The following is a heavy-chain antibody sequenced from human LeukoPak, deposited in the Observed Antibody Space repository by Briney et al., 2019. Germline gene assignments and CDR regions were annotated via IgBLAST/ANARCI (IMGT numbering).Heavy chain of an antibody. V-gene: IGHV3-30*04. J-gene: IGHJ4*02. Sequence: GGSLRLSCAASGFTFRSFAFHWVRQAPDKGLEWVAVIAYDGSVAYVADSVKGRFTISRDNSKNTLYLQMNSLRAEDTAVYYCATHRTAAGKSDYWGQGTLVTVSS. CDR1: GFTFRSFA. D-gene: IGHD6-13*01. CDR3: ATHRTAAGKSDY. CDR2: IAYDGSVA.